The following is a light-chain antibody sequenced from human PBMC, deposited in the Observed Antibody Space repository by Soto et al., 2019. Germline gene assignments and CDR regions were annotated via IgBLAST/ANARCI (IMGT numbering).Light chain of an antibody. CDR1: QSLLHSNGYNY. CDR3: MQALQTPRT. J-gene: IGKJ1*01. CDR2: LGS. Sequence: DIVMTQSPLSLPVIPGEPASISCRSSQSLLHSNGYNYLDWYLQKPGQSPQLLIYLGSNRASGVPDRFSGSGSGTDFTLKISRVEAEDVGVYYCMQALQTPRTFGQGTKV. V-gene: IGKV2-28*01.